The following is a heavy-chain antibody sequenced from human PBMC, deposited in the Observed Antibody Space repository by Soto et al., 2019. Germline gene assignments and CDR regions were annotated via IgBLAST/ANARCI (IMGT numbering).Heavy chain of an antibody. V-gene: IGHV1-69*13. Sequence: SAEVSCRASGGTFRSYAISWVRQAPGQGLEWMGGIIPIFGTANYAQKFQGRVTITADESTSTAYMELSSLRSEDTAVYYCARLWCSSTSCYTTHYYYGMDVWGQGTTVTVSS. CDR3: ARLWCSSTSCYTTHYYYGMDV. D-gene: IGHD2-2*02. CDR2: IIPIFGTA. CDR1: GGTFRSYA. J-gene: IGHJ6*02.